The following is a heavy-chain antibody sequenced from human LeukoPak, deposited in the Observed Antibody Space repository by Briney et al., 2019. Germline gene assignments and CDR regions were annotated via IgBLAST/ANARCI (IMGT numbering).Heavy chain of an antibody. CDR1: GFTFSSYG. CDR2: IWYDGSNK. Sequence: GGSLRLSCAASGFTFSSYGMHWVRQAPGKGLEWVAVIWYDGSNKYYADSVKGRFTISRDNSKNTLYLQMNSLRAEDTAVYYCARGYCSSTSCYPDVWGQGITVTVSS. D-gene: IGHD2-2*01. V-gene: IGHV3-33*01. CDR3: ARGYCSSTSCYPDV. J-gene: IGHJ6*02.